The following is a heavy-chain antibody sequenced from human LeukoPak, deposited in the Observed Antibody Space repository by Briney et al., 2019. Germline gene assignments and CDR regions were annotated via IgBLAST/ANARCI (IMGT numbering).Heavy chain of an antibody. Sequence: ASAKVSCKASGGTFSSYTISWVRQAPGQGLEWMGRIIPILGIANYAQKFQGRVTITADKSTSTAYMELSSLRSEDTAVYYCAREMVGLMWGAGLNWGQGTLVTVSS. CDR2: IIPILGIA. CDR3: AREMVGLMWGAGLN. V-gene: IGHV1-69*04. CDR1: GGTFSSYT. D-gene: IGHD1-26*01. J-gene: IGHJ4*02.